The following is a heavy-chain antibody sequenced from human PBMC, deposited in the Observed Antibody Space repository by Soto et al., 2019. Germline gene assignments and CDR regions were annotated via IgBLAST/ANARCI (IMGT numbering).Heavy chain of an antibody. J-gene: IGHJ5*02. V-gene: IGHV4-4*02. Sequence: SETLSLTCTVSGGSMSSSNWWNWVRQPPGKGLEWIGETHHSGSTYYNPSLKSRVTISVDTSKNQFSLKLSSVTAADTAVYYCASPKIAFYNWFDPWGQGTLVTVSS. CDR2: THHSGST. CDR3: ASPKIAFYNWFDP. CDR1: GGSMSSSNW. D-gene: IGHD3-3*02.